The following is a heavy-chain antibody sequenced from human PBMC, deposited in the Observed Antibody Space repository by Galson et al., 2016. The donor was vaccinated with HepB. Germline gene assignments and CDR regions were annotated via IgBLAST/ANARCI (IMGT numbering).Heavy chain of an antibody. J-gene: IGHJ5*02. Sequence: LSLTCAVYGGSFSGYYWAWIRQSPWKGLEWIGEINRSGSTNYNPSLKSRVTLSEDRSTNHFSLKLSSVTAADTAVYYCARGRENRPRSRPQSWGFDPWGQGTLVTVSS. CDR3: ARGRENRPRSRPQSWGFDP. D-gene: IGHD1-14*01. CDR1: GGSFSGYY. CDR2: INRSGST. V-gene: IGHV4-34*01.